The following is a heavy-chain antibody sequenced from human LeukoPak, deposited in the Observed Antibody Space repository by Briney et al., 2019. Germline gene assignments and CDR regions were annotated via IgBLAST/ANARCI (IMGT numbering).Heavy chain of an antibody. CDR2: IYYRGST. CDR3: ARDWGDGYPIDY. Sequence: SETLSLTCTVSGYSISSGYYWGWIRQPPGRGLEWIASIYYRGSTHYNPSLASLKSRVTISGDTSKNQFSLKLSSVTAADTAVYYCARDWGDGYPIDYWGQGTLVTVSS. CDR1: GYSISSGYY. D-gene: IGHD5-24*01. J-gene: IGHJ4*02. V-gene: IGHV4-38-2*02.